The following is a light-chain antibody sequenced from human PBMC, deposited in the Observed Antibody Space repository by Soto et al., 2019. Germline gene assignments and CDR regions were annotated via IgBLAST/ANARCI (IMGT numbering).Light chain of an antibody. J-gene: IGKJ1*01. CDR1: QTISSY. V-gene: IGKV1-5*01. CDR3: QQYNSYWT. Sequence: DIQMTQSPSSLSASIGDRVTITCRASQTISSYLNWYQQKPGKAPTLLIYAASSLESGVPSRFSGSGSGTEFTLTISSLQPDDFATYYCQQYNSYWTFGQGTKVDIK. CDR2: AAS.